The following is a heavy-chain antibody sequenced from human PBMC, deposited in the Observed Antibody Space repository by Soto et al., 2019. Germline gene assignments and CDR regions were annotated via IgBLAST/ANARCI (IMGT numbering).Heavy chain of an antibody. CDR1: GGTFSNFA. CDR2: IIPKFSAP. Sequence: VLLEQSGAEVKKPGSSVKVSCKTSGGTFSNFAISWVRLAPGQGLEWMGVIIPKFSAPTYAQKFQGRVMLTTDESTSTAFMKLSRVRYADSAVYFCGRDRMMRGNSYYYGMEVWGQGTTVIVSS. J-gene: IGHJ6*02. D-gene: IGHD3-10*01. CDR3: GRDRMMRGNSYYYGMEV. V-gene: IGHV1-69*05.